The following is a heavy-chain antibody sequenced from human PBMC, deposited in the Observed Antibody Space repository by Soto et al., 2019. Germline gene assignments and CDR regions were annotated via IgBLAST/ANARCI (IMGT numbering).Heavy chain of an antibody. D-gene: IGHD6-13*01. CDR3: AXXXXXTEYSSSWYFPDAFDI. V-gene: IGHV1-18*01. Sequence: GASVKVSCKASGYTFTSYGISWVRQAPGQGLEWMGWISAYNGNTNYAQXLQGXXXXXXXTSXXTAYMELRSLRSDDTAVYYCAXXXXXTEYSSSWYFPDAFDIWGQGTMVTVSS. J-gene: IGHJ3*02. CDR1: GYTFTSYG. CDR2: ISAYNGNT.